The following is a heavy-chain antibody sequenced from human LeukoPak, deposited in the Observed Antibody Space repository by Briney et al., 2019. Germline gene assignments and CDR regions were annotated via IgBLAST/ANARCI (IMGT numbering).Heavy chain of an antibody. J-gene: IGHJ5*02. V-gene: IGHV4-34*01. CDR2: IDHTRNT. CDR1: GASFSNSY. Sequence: SETLSLTCAVYGASFSNSYWSWIRQPPGKGLEWIGEIDHTRNTKYNPSLKGRVTISLDTSKNQFSLDLTSVTATDTAIYYCATASQLVSYNWFDPWGQGTLVTVSS. D-gene: IGHD6-6*01. CDR3: ATASQLVSYNWFDP.